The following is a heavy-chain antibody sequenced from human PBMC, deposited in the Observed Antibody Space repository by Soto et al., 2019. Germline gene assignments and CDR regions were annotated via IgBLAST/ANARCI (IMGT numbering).Heavy chain of an antibody. CDR3: AREDDEWFGESHFDY. Sequence: GGSLRLSCAASGFTFSSYWMSWVRQAPGKGLEWVANIKQDGSEKYYVDSVKGRFTISRDNAKNSLYLQMNSLRAEDTAVYYCAREDDEWFGESHFDYWGQGTLVTVSS. D-gene: IGHD3-10*01. CDR2: IKQDGSEK. J-gene: IGHJ4*02. CDR1: GFTFSSYW. V-gene: IGHV3-7*01.